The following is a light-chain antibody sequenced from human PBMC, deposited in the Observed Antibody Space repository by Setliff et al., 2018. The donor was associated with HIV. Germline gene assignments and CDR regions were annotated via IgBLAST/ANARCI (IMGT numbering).Light chain of an antibody. CDR1: RSDIGRYNL. CDR2: EAT. V-gene: IGLV2-23*01. CDR3: CSNTGSNTYV. Sequence: QSVLAQPASVSGSPGQSITISCTGTRSDIGRYNLVSWYQQYPGKAPKLMIYEATKRPSGVSNRFPGSKSGNTASLTISGLQAEDEADYYCCSNTGSNTYVFGSGTNVTVL. J-gene: IGLJ1*01.